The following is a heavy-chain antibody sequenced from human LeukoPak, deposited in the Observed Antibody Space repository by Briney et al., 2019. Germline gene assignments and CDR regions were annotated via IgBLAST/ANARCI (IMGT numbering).Heavy chain of an antibody. CDR1: GGTFSSYA. D-gene: IGHD2/OR15-2a*01. CDR3: ARFPLSRGFDI. J-gene: IGHJ3*02. Sequence: GASVKVSCKASGGTFSSYAISWVRQAPGQGLEWLGWISAYNGDTKYAQSLQGRVTMTTDTSTNTAYMELRSLRSDDTAIYYCARFPLSRGFDIWGQGTMVTVSS. CDR2: ISAYNGDT. V-gene: IGHV1-18*01.